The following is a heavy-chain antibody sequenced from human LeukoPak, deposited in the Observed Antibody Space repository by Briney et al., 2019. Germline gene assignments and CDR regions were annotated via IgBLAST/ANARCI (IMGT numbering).Heavy chain of an antibody. CDR2: ISYDGSNK. CDR1: GFTFSSYA. J-gene: IGHJ5*02. D-gene: IGHD6-13*01. Sequence: PGGSLRLSCAASGFTFSSYAMHWVRQAPGKGLEWVAVISYDGSNKYYADSVKGRFTISRDNSKNTLYLQMNSLRAEDTAVYYCARDRGPYSSSWSSGFDPWGQGTLVTVSS. V-gene: IGHV3-30*04. CDR3: ARDRGPYSSSWSSGFDP.